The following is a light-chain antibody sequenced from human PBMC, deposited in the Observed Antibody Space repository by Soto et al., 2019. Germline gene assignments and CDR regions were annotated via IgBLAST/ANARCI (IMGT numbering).Light chain of an antibody. V-gene: IGKV3-11*01. CDR3: HQRQSWPRT. CDR2: QTS. Sequence: EIVLTQSPATLSSFPGDRVTLSCRASQYINTRLAWYQHRPGQAPRLLIYQTSIRAAGIPARFSASGSGTDFTLTTSDVQPEDFALYYCHQRQSWPRTFGQGTKVDI. CDR1: QYINTR. J-gene: IGKJ1*01.